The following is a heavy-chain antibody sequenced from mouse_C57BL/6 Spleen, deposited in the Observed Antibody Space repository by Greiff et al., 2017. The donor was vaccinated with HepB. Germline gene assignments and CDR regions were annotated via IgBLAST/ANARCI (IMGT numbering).Heavy chain of an antibody. D-gene: IGHD1-1*01. CDR1: GYTFTSYW. J-gene: IGHJ2*01. CDR3: ARRDTFYYYGSSQYYFDY. V-gene: IGHV1-50*01. Sequence: VQLQQPGAELVKPGASVKLSCKASGYTFTSYWMQWVKQRPGQGLEWIGEIDPSDSYTNYNQKFKGKATLTVYKASSTAYMQRSSLTSEDSAVYYCARRDTFYYYGSSQYYFDYWGQGTTLTVSS. CDR2: IDPSDSYT.